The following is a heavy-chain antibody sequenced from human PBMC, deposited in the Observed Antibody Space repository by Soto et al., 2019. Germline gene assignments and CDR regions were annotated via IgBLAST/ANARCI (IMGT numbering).Heavy chain of an antibody. CDR2: IYHSGST. CDR1: GDSISRSYW. CDR3: ASRARLSPDAFDI. J-gene: IGHJ3*02. Sequence: SETLSLTCAVPGDSISRSYWWSWVRQLPGKGLEWIGEIYHSGSTIYNPSLKSRVTISVDKSKDQFSLKLSSVTAADTAVYYCASRARLSPDAFDIWGQGTMVT. D-gene: IGHD3-10*01. V-gene: IGHV4-4*02.